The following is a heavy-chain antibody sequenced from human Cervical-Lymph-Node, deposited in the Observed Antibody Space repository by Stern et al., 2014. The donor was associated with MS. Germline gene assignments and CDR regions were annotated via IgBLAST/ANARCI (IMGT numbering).Heavy chain of an antibody. CDR1: GYTFTSYG. J-gene: IGHJ6*02. V-gene: IGHV1-18*04. CDR3: ARENWNSHYYYYYGMDV. Sequence: QLVQSGAEVKKPGASVKVSCKASGYTFTSYGISWVRQAPGQGLEWMGWISAYNGNTNYAQKLQGRVTMTTDTSTSTAYMELRSLRSDDTAVYYCARENWNSHYYYYYGMDVWGQGTTVTVSS. D-gene: IGHD1-7*01. CDR2: ISAYNGNT.